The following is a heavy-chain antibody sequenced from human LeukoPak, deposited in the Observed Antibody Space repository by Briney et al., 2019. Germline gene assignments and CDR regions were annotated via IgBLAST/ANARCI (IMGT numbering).Heavy chain of an antibody. CDR1: GGSISTYS. CDR3: ARDAGGTWFDP. CDR2: IKNNGGN. V-gene: IGHV4-59*01. J-gene: IGHJ5*02. Sequence: TSETLSLTCTVSGGSISTYSWNWIRQSPGQGLEWIGYIKNNGGNYNNPSLMGRVTISLDTSKNQFSLKLTPVTAADTAVYYCARDAGGTWFDPWGQGTLVTVSS.